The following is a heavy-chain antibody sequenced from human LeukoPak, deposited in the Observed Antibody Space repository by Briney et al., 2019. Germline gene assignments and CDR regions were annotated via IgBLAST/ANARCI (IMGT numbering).Heavy chain of an antibody. CDR2: ISYHARDQ. D-gene: IGHD2-8*01. CDR3: AAQPCINGICYLDY. Sequence: GGSLRLSCAASGFTFSDHAMHWVRQAPGKGLEWVTVISYHARDQFYADSVKGRFTVSRDNSRNILYLQMNSLRAEDSAVYYCAAQPCINGICYLDYWGQGALVTVSS. J-gene: IGHJ4*02. CDR1: GFTFSDHA. V-gene: IGHV3-30*04.